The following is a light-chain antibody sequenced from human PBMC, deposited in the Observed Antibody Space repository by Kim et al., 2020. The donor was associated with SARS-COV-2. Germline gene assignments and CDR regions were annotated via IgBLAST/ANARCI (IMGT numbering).Light chain of an antibody. J-gene: IGLJ3*02. CDR2: KDN. CDR1: KLGDKY. CDR3: QAWDSSTTWV. V-gene: IGLV3-1*01. Sequence: SYELTQPPSVSVSPGQTATITCSGDKLGDKYVSWYQQKPGQSPVLVISKDNRRPSGIPERFSGSNSGNTATLTISGTQAMDEADYYCQAWDSSTTWVFGGGTQPTVL.